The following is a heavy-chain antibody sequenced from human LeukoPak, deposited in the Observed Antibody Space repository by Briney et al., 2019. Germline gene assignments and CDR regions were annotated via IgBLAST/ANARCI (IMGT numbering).Heavy chain of an antibody. CDR3: AKAARSRRQLPDAFDI. V-gene: IGHV4-59*07. CDR2: LYYSGSI. D-gene: IGHD5-24*01. Sequence: SDTLSLPRPVSGGSLSSYYWSWIRQPPGXGREWSGYLYYSGSINDNPSLKSRVTISVDTSKNQLPLMLRSVPAADTAIYYCAKAARSRRQLPDAFDIWGQGTIVIVS. CDR1: GGSLSSYY. J-gene: IGHJ3*02.